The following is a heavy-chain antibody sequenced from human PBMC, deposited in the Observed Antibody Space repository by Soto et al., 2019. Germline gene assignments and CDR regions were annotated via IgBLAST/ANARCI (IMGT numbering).Heavy chain of an antibody. CDR2: TYYRSKWYN. Sequence: SQTLSLTCAISGDSVSSNSAAWNWIRQSPSRGLEWLGRTYYRSKWYNDYAVSVKSRITINPDTSKNQFSLQLNSVTPEDTAVYYCARGIAAAGTFRYYYYYGMDVWGQGTTVTSP. J-gene: IGHJ6*02. CDR1: GDSVSSNSAA. D-gene: IGHD6-13*01. CDR3: ARGIAAAGTFRYYYYYGMDV. V-gene: IGHV6-1*01.